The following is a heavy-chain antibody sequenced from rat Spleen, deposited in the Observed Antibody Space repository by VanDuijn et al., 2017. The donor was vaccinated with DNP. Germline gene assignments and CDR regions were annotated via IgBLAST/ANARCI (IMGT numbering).Heavy chain of an antibody. Sequence: EVQLVESGGGLVQPGRSLKLSCAASGFTFSAYYMAWVRQAPTKGLEWVAAISHDGNSTYYRDSVKGRFTISRENAKGSLDLQMNSLRSEDMATYYCVRWNSGHFDYWGQGVMVTVSS. CDR1: GFTFSAYY. D-gene: IGHD4-3*01. CDR2: ISHDGNST. V-gene: IGHV5-22*01. CDR3: VRWNSGHFDY. J-gene: IGHJ2*01.